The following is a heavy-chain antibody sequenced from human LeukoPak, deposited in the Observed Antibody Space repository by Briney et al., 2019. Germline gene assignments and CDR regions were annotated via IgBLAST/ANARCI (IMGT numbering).Heavy chain of an antibody. CDR3: GKGPASGLPAAIDY. Sequence: SGGSLRLSCAASGFSVSSNDMSWVRQAPGKGLEWVSLIHSGGTRYTDSVRGRFTISRDNSKNTLYLQMNSLRAEDTAVYYCGKGPASGLPAAIDYWGQGTLVTVSS. CDR2: IHSGGTR. CDR1: GFSVSSND. V-gene: IGHV3-53*01. J-gene: IGHJ4*02. D-gene: IGHD2-2*01.